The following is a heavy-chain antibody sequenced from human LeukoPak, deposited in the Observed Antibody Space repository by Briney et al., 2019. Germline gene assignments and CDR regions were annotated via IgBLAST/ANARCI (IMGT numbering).Heavy chain of an antibody. J-gene: IGHJ3*02. CDR3: ARDWGSSGWAGQAFDI. V-gene: IGHV3-74*01. D-gene: IGHD6-19*01. Sequence: GGSLRLSCAASGFTFSSYEMNWVRQAPGKGLEWVSRINSDGSSTSYADSVKGRFTISRDNAMNSLYLQMNSLRAEDTAVYYCARDWGSSGWAGQAFDIWGQGTMVTVSS. CDR1: GFTFSSYE. CDR2: INSDGSST.